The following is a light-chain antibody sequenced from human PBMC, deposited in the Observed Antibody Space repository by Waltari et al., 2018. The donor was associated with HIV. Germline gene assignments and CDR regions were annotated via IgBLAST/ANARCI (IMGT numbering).Light chain of an antibody. Sequence: QSLLTQPPSVSGAPGQRVTISCTGSSSHIGAGYDVHWYQQLPGTAPKLLISGNSNRPSGVPDRFSGPKSDTSASLAITGLRAEDEADYYCQSYDSSLSGDVVFGGGTSLTVL. CDR2: GNS. V-gene: IGLV1-40*01. CDR1: SSHIGAGYD. J-gene: IGLJ2*01. CDR3: QSYDSSLSGDVV.